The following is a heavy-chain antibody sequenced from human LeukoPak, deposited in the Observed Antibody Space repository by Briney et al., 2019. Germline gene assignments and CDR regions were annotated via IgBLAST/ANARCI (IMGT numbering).Heavy chain of an antibody. CDR1: GFTVSSNY. CDR3: ARAMLRFLEWLNMDV. CDR2: ISSSGSTI. Sequence: GGSLRLSCAASGFTVSSNYMTWVRQAPGKGLEWVSYISSSGSTIYYADSVKGRFTISRDNSKNTLYLQMNSLRAEDTAVYYCARAMLRFLEWLNMDVWGKGTTVTVSS. D-gene: IGHD3-3*01. V-gene: IGHV3-48*01. J-gene: IGHJ6*03.